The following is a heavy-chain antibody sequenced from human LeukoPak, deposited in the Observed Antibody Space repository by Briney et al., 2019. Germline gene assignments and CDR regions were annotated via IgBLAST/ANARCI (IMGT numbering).Heavy chain of an antibody. V-gene: IGHV3-53*01. CDR2: IYSGGST. CDR3: AKASSKWIQLWGYYFDY. D-gene: IGHD5-18*01. J-gene: IGHJ4*02. Sequence: GGSLRLSCAASEFSVGSNYMTWVRQAPGKGLEWVSLIYSGGSTYYADSVKGRFTISRDNSKNTLYLQMNSLRAEDTAVYYCAKASSKWIQLWGYYFDYWGQGTLVTVSS. CDR1: EFSVGSNY.